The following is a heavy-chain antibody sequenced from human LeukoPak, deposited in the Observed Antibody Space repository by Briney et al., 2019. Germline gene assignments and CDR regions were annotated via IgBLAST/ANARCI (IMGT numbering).Heavy chain of an antibody. CDR2: ITWDGGNT. CDR1: GFTFDEYA. J-gene: IGHJ4*02. Sequence: GGSLRLSCAASGFTFDEYAMHWVRQAPGKGLEWVSLITWDGGNTYYGDSVKGRFTMSRDNSKNSLYLQMNSLRAEDTALYYCAKDRGGYKYSDYYFDYWGQGALVTVSS. D-gene: IGHD3-9*01. V-gene: IGHV3-43D*03. CDR3: AKDRGGYKYSDYYFDY.